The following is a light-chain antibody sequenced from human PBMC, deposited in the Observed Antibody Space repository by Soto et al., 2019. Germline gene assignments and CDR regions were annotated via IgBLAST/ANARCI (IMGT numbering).Light chain of an antibody. CDR1: HSISSY. CDR2: AAS. CDR3: QQSYRTHPIN. J-gene: IGKJ5*01. V-gene: IGKV1-39*01. Sequence: EIQMTESPSSMSESVGYRVTITCRASHSISSYLNWYQQKPGKAPKLLIYAASSLQSGVPSRFSGSGSGTEFTLTIRSLQPEDFSTYYCQQSYRTHPINCGQGKRRGLK.